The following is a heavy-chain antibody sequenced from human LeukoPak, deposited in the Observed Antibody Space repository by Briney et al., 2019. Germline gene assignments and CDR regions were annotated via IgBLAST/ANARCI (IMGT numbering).Heavy chain of an antibody. CDR2: INPNSGGT. D-gene: IGHD7-27*01. J-gene: IGHJ2*01. CDR3: ARSGALGIVSWYFDL. V-gene: IGHV1-2*02. CDR1: GYTFTGYY. Sequence: ASVKVSCKASGYTFTGYYMHWVRQAPGQGLEWMGWINPNSGGTNYAQKLQGRVTMTRDTSISTAYMELSRLRSDDTAVYYCARSGALGIVSWYFDLWGRGTLVTVSS.